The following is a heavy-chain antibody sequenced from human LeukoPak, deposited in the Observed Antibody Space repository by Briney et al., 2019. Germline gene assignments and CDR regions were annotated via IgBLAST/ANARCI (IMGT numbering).Heavy chain of an antibody. CDR1: GFTFSDYA. J-gene: IGHJ6*03. CDR2: VSDSGTST. D-gene: IGHD6-19*01. CDR3: AKPYSSGWPPYYHYYMDV. V-gene: IGHV3-23*01. Sequence: GGSLRLSCEVSGFTFSDYAMTWVRQALGKGLEWVSSVSDSGTSTYYADSVKGRFTISRDNSKNTLYLQMSTLRAEDTAVYFCAKPYSSGWPPYYHYYMDVWGTGTTVTVSS.